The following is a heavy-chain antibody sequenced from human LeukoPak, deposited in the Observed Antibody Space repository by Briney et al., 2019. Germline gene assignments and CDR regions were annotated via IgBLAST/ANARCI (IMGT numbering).Heavy chain of an antibody. J-gene: IGHJ4*02. CDR2: IIPIFGTA. V-gene: IGHV1-69*06. Sequence: SVKVSCKASGYTFTSYAMNWVRQAPGQGLEWMGGIIPIFGTANYAQKFQGRVTITADKSTSTAYMELSSLRSEDTAVYYCARMVDFSDSHFDYWGQGTLVTVSS. CDR3: ARMVDFSDSHFDY. D-gene: IGHD2-15*01. CDR1: GYTFTSYA.